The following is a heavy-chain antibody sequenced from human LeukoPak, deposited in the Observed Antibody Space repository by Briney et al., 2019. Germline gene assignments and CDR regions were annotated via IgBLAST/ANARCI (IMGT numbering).Heavy chain of an antibody. D-gene: IGHD6-13*01. CDR1: GIPFSAYY. V-gene: IGHV3-11*03. J-gene: IGHJ4*02. CDR2: ISASSSYT. Sequence: KPGGSLRLSGVVSGIPFSAYYMNWIRLAPGKGLEWISYISASSSYTDYADSVKGRFTISRDNAKNTLYLQMNSLGVEDTAVYYCAAGTAADFWGQGTLVSVSS. CDR3: AAGTAADF.